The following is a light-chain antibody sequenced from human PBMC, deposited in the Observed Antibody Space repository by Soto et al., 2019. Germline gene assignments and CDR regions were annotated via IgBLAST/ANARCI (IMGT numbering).Light chain of an antibody. CDR3: HHYDTSSLT. Sequence: ERRTLWCMACQSVSSNLAWYQQIPGQAPGLLIYGASSRATGFPDRFSGSWSCSHFTLTIPLFPSQDFPLYYCHHYDTSSLTFGGGTKVDIK. V-gene: IGKV3D-15*03. J-gene: IGKJ4*01. CDR2: GAS. CDR1: QSVSSN.